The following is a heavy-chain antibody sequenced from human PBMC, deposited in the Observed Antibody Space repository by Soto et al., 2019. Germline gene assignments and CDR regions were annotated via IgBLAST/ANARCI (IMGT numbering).Heavy chain of an antibody. CDR2: INHSGGT. CDR3: ARGSVDTGDSSGFYEY. V-gene: IGHV4-34*01. D-gene: IGHD3-22*01. Sequence: SETLSLTCAVYGGSFSAYYWSWIRQPPGKGLEWIGEINHSGGTSYNPSLKSRVTISVDTSKSQFSLKLTSVTAADRAVYYCARGSVDTGDSSGFYEYWGPGTPVTVSS. J-gene: IGHJ4*02. CDR1: GGSFSAYY.